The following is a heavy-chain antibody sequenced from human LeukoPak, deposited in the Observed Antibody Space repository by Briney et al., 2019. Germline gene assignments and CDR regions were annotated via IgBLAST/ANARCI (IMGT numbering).Heavy chain of an antibody. CDR3: ARDVVRGVINLRNWFDP. CDR1: GFTFSSYS. CDR2: ISSSSSTI. V-gene: IGHV3-48*04. Sequence: GGSLRLSCAASGFTFSSYSMNWVRQAPGKGLEWVSYISSSSSTIYYADSVKGRFTISRDNAKNSLYLQMNSLRAEDTAVYYCARDVVRGVINLRNWFDPWGQGTLVTVSS. D-gene: IGHD3-10*01. J-gene: IGHJ5*02.